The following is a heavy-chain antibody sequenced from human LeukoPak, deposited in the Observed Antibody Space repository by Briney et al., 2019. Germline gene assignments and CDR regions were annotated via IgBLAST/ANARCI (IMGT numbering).Heavy chain of an antibody. CDR2: INSDGSST. CDR1: GFTFSSYW. Sequence: QAGGSLRLSCAASGFTFSSYWMHWVRQAPGKGLVWVSRINSDGSSTSYADSVKGRFTISRDNAKNTLYLQMNSLRAEDTAVYYCASLRGVVATTYYYYYYYMDVWGKGTTVTVSS. D-gene: IGHD5-12*01. J-gene: IGHJ6*03. CDR3: ASLRGVVATTYYYYYYYMDV. V-gene: IGHV3-74*01.